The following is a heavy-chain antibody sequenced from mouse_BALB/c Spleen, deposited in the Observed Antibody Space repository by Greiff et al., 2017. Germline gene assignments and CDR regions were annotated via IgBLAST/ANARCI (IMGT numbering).Heavy chain of an antibody. CDR1: GYTFTSYW. CDR3: ARSQFITTVVGPFYYAMDY. V-gene: IGHV1-7*01. CDR2: INPSTGYT. J-gene: IGHJ4*01. Sequence: VQLQQSGAELAKPGASVKMSCKASGYTFTSYWMHWVKQRPGQGLEWIGYINPSTGYTEYNQKFKDKATLTADKSSSTAYMQLSSPTSEDSAVYYCARSQFITTVVGPFYYAMDYWGQGTSVTVSS. D-gene: IGHD1-1*01.